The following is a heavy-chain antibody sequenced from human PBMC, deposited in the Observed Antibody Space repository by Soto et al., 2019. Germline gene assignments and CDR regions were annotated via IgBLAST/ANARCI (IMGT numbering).Heavy chain of an antibody. V-gene: IGHV4-34*01. D-gene: IGHD1-26*01. Sequence: QVQLQQWGAGLLKPSETLSLTCAVYGGSFSGYYWSWIRQPPGKGLEWIGEINHSGSTNYNPSLKSRVTRSVDTSKNQFSLKLSSVTAADTAVYYCARGRGGSYNSGDYWGQGTLVTVSS. CDR3: ARGRGGSYNSGDY. CDR1: GGSFSGYY. J-gene: IGHJ4*02. CDR2: INHSGST.